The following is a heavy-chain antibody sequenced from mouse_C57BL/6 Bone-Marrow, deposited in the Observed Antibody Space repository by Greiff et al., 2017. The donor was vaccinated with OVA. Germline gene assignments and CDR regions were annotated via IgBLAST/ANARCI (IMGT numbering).Heavy chain of an antibody. V-gene: IGHV5-9-1*02. D-gene: IGHD3-2*02. CDR1: GFTFSSYA. CDR3: TRDKAPYAMDY. CDR2: ISSGGDYI. Sequence: EVQGVESGEGLVKPGGSLKLSCAASGFTFSSYAMSWVRQTPEKRLEWVAYISSGGDYIYYADTVKGRFTISRDNARNTLYLQMSSLKSEDTAMYYCTRDKAPYAMDYWGQGTSVTVSS. J-gene: IGHJ4*01.